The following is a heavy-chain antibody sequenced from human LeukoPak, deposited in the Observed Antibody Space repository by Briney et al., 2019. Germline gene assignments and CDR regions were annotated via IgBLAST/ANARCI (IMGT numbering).Heavy chain of an antibody. D-gene: IGHD2-15*01. J-gene: IGHJ4*02. CDR3: AKARYCSGGSCYSDY. CDR2: ISGSGGST. V-gene: IGHV3-23*01. Sequence: GGSLRLSCAASGFTFSSYAMSWVRQAPGKGLAWVSSISGSGGSTYYADSVKGRFTIFRDNSKNTLYLQMNSLRAEDTAVYYCAKARYCSGGSCYSDYWGQGTLVTVSS. CDR1: GFTFSSYA.